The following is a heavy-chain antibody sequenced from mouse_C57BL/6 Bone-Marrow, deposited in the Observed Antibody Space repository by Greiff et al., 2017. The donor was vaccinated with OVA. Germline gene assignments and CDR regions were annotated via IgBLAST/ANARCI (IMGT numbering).Heavy chain of an antibody. CDR1: GYTFTSYW. Sequence: QVQLQQPGAELVKPGASVKLSCKASGYTFTSYWMHWVKQRPGRGLEWIGRIDPNSGGTKYNEKFKSKATLTVDKPSSTAYMQLSSLTSEDAAVYYCARYSHNWDIYAMDYWGQGTSVTVSS. CDR3: ARYSHNWDIYAMDY. J-gene: IGHJ4*01. V-gene: IGHV1-72*01. D-gene: IGHD4-1*01. CDR2: IDPNSGGT.